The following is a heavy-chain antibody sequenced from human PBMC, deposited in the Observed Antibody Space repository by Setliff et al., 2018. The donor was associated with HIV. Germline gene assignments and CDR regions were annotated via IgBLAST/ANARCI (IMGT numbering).Heavy chain of an antibody. CDR2: INHGGST. CDR1: GGSLNNYY. D-gene: IGHD1-20*01. V-gene: IGHV4-34*01. CDR3: ARDLITGTTGFSWFDP. J-gene: IGHJ5*02. Sequence: SETLSLTCAVFGGSLNNYYWNWFRQPPGRGLEWIGEINHGGSTNYNSSLKSRVTISVDTSKNQFSLKLSSVTAADTAVYYCARDLITGTTGFSWFDPWGQGTLVTVSS.